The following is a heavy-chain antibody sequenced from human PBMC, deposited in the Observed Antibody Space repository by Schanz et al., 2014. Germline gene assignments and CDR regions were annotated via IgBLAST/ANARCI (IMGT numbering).Heavy chain of an antibody. V-gene: IGHV3-48*04. Sequence: EVQLVESGGGLVQPGGSLRLSCEASGFTFRDYSMNWVRQAPGKGPEWISYISSYSTIHYADSVKGRFTISRDNAKNTLYLQLNSLRAEDTAVYYCARVPRRVTTRGGGSRYYFDYWGQGTLVTVSS. D-gene: IGHD4-17*01. J-gene: IGHJ4*02. CDR3: ARVPRRVTTRGGGSRYYFDY. CDR1: GFTFRDYS. CDR2: ISSYSTI.